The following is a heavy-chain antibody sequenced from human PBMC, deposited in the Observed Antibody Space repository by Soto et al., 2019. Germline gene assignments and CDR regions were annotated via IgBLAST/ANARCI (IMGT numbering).Heavy chain of an antibody. V-gene: IGHV3-66*01. CDR1: GFSVTNNY. Sequence: EVQVVESEGGLVQPGGSLRLSCAASGFSVTNNYMNWVRQAPGNGLEWVSIIDIGGNTYYADSVKDRFTISRDNSRNTLYLHMDSLRAEDTAVYYCARGRGSTGYLGREHYFDYWGQGTLVTVSP. CDR2: IDIGGNT. CDR3: ARGRGSTGYLGREHYFDY. D-gene: IGHD2-2*01. J-gene: IGHJ4*02.